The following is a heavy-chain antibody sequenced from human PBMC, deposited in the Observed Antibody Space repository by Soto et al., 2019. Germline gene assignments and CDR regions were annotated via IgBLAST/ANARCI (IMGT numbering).Heavy chain of an antibody. V-gene: IGHV3-11*05. CDR1: GFTFSDYY. D-gene: IGHD3-10*01. CDR3: AGGEPVPTHYYYYGMDV. J-gene: IGHJ6*02. Sequence: QVQLVESGGGLVKPGGSLRLSCAASGFTFSDYYMSWIRQAPGKGLEWVSYISNSSSYTNYADSVKGRFTISRDNAKNSLELQMNSLRAEDTAVYYCAGGEPVPTHYYYYGMDVWGQGTTVTVSS. CDR2: ISNSSSYT.